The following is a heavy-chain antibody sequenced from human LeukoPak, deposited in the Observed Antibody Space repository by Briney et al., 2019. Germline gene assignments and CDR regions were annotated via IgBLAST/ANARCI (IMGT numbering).Heavy chain of an antibody. CDR3: ARWGDYDVLTGYYDPDY. CDR1: GFTFSNYA. V-gene: IGHV3-23*01. CDR2: ITGSGGIT. Sequence: GGSLRLSCVASGFTFSNYAMSWVRQAPGKGLEWVSAITGSGGITYYADSVKGRFTISRDNSKNTLYLQMNSLRAEDTAVYYCARWGDYDVLTGYYDPDYWGQGTLVTASS. J-gene: IGHJ4*02. D-gene: IGHD3-9*01.